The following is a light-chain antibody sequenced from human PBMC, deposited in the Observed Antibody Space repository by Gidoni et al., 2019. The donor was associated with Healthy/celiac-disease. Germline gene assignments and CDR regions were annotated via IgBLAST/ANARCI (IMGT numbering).Light chain of an antibody. V-gene: IGKV1-12*01. J-gene: IGKJ5*01. Sequence: EIQLTQHPSSASSSVGERVTIPCRASHVISSCLAWDQQKPGKAPKLLIYAASSSQIGVPSRFSGRGSGTDFTLTISSLQPEDFATYYCQQANSFPITFGQGTRVEIK. CDR2: AAS. CDR1: HVISSC. CDR3: QQANSFPIT.